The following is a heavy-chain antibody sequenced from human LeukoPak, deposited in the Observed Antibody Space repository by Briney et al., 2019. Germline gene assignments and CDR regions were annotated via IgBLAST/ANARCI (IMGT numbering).Heavy chain of an antibody. Sequence: GSSVKVSCKASGGTFSSYAISWVRQAPGQGLEWMGGIIPIFGIANYAQKFQGRVTITADKSTSTAYMELSSLRSEDTAVYYCARGLLQGEGFYYYYGMDVWGKGTTVTVSS. CDR3: ARGLLQGEGFYYYYGMDV. D-gene: IGHD2-15*01. V-gene: IGHV1-69*17. J-gene: IGHJ6*04. CDR2: IIPIFGIA. CDR1: GGTFSSYA.